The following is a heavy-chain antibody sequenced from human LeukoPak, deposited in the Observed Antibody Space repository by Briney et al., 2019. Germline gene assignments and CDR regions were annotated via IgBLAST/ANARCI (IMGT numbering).Heavy chain of an antibody. CDR3: ARDLLNEGNHLDY. CDR2: IYYSGST. V-gene: IGHV4-30-4*01. CDR1: GGSISSGDYY. D-gene: IGHD4-23*01. J-gene: IGHJ4*02. Sequence: SETLSLTCTVSGGSISSGDYYWSWIRQPPGKGLEWIGYIYYSGSTYYNPSLKSRVTISVDTSKNQFSPKLSSVTAADTAVYYCARDLLNEGNHLDYWGQGTLVTVSS.